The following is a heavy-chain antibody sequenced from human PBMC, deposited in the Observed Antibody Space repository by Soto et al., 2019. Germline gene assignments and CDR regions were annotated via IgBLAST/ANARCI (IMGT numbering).Heavy chain of an antibody. Sequence: GGSLRLACAASGFTFSTYAMHWVRQAPGKGLEWVAVISYDGSNKYYADSVKGRFTISRDNSKNTLYLQMNSLRAEDTAVYYCARSYYYDSSGYRGPPTYWGQGTLVTVSS. V-gene: IGHV3-30-3*01. CDR1: GFTFSTYA. D-gene: IGHD3-22*01. CDR2: ISYDGSNK. CDR3: ARSYYYDSSGYRGPPTY. J-gene: IGHJ4*02.